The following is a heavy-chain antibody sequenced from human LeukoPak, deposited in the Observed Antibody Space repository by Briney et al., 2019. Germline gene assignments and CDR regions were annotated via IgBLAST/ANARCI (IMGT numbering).Heavy chain of an antibody. D-gene: IGHD6-19*01. Sequence: PSETLSLTCTVSGGAISSSYWSWIRQPPGKGLEWIGYIYYSGSTNCDPSLKSRVTISMDTSKNQFSLKLSSVTAADTAVYYCARRGYSSGYYYFDYWGQGTLVTVSS. CDR2: IYYSGST. V-gene: IGHV4-59*01. J-gene: IGHJ4*02. CDR3: ARRGYSSGYYYFDY. CDR1: GGAISSSY.